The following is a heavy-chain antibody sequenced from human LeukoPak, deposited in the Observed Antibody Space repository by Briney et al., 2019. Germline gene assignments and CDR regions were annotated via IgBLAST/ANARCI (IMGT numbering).Heavy chain of an antibody. CDR3: TRDSRMVRGVIIDYYYGMDV. CDR1: GFTFGDYA. CDR2: IRSKAYGGTT. V-gene: IGHV3-49*04. Sequence: GGSLRLSCTASGFTFGDYAMSWVRQAPGKGLEWVGFIRSKAYGGTTEYAASVKGRFTISRDDSKSIAYLQMNSLKTEDTAVYYCTRDSRMVRGVIIDYYYGMDVWGQGTTVTVSS. D-gene: IGHD3-10*01. J-gene: IGHJ6*02.